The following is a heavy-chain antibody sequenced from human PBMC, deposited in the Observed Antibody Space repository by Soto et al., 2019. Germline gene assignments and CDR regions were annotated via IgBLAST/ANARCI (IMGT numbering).Heavy chain of an antibody. V-gene: IGHV4-34*01. J-gene: IGHJ4*02. CDR2: INQSGST. D-gene: IGHD4-17*01. Sequence: WTWLRQPPGKGLEWIGEINQSGSTNYNPSLKSRVTMSIDTSKNQFSLKMNSVTAADTAVYYCVRGSHVDGDYLFDFWGQGTLVTVSS. CDR3: VRGSHVDGDYLFDF.